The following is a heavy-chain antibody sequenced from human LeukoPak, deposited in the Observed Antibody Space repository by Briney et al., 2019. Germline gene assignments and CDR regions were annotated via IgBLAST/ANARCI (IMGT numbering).Heavy chain of an antibody. CDR1: GYTFTGYY. D-gene: IGHD5-18*01. Sequence: ASVKVSCKASGYTFTGYYMHWVRQAPGQGLEWMGWINPNSGGTNYAQKFQGRVTMTRDTSISTAYMELSRLRSDDTAVYYCARGGLDTRRGGYFDYWGQGILVTVSS. V-gene: IGHV1-2*02. J-gene: IGHJ4*02. CDR3: ARGGLDTRRGGYFDY. CDR2: INPNSGGT.